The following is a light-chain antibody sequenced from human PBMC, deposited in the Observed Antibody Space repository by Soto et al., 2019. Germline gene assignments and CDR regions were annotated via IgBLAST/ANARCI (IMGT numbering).Light chain of an antibody. Sequence: DIQLTQSPSFLSASVGDRVTITCRASQGIYSYSAWYQQKPGKAPTLLIYAASTWHSGVPSRFRGSRSGTEFKLTITILKPEYFATSFYQQLNTYPPSYTFGQGTKLEIK. CDR3: QQLNTYPPSYT. V-gene: IGKV1-9*01. CDR2: AAS. CDR1: QGIYSY. J-gene: IGKJ2*01.